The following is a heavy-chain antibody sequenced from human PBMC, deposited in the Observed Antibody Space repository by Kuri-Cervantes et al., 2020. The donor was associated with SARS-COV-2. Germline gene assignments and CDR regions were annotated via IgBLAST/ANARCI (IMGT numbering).Heavy chain of an antibody. D-gene: IGHD7-27*01. CDR3: AGDPRDYYYGMDV. J-gene: IGHJ6*02. CDR1: GYTFTSYG. Sequence: ASVKVSCKASGYTFTSYGISWVRQAPGQGLEWMGGFDPEDGETIYAQKFQGRVTMTEDTSTDTAYMELSSLRSEDTAVYYCAGDPRDYYYGMDVWGQGTTITVSS. CDR2: FDPEDGET. V-gene: IGHV1-24*01.